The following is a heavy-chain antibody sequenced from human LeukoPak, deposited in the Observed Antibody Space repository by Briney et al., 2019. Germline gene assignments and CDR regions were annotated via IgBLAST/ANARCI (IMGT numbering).Heavy chain of an antibody. CDR3: AKDLGSYFDY. D-gene: IGHD3-16*01. Sequence: GGSLRLSCAATGFTFSSYGMHWVRQAPGKGLEWVAFIRYDGSNKYYADSVKGRFTISRDNSKNTLYLQMNSLRAEDTAVYYCAKDLGSYFDYWGQGTLVTVSS. CDR2: IRYDGSNK. J-gene: IGHJ4*02. CDR1: GFTFSSYG. V-gene: IGHV3-30*02.